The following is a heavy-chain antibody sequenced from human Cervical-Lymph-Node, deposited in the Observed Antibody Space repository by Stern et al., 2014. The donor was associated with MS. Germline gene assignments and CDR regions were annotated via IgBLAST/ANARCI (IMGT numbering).Heavy chain of an antibody. J-gene: IGHJ6*02. Sequence: VQLVDSGGGLVKPGGSLRLSCAASGFTFSSYSMNWVRQAPGKGLEWVSSIISSSSYIYYAASVKGRFTISRDNAKNSLYLQMNSLRAEDTAVYYCARVRDGSGSYYNYAYYYYYGMDVWGQGTTVTVSS. D-gene: IGHD3-10*01. CDR2: IISSSSYI. CDR1: GFTFSSYS. V-gene: IGHV3-21*01. CDR3: ARVRDGSGSYYNYAYYYYYGMDV.